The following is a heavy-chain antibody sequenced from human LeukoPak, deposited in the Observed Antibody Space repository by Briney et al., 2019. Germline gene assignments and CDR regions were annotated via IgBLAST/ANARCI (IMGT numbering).Heavy chain of an antibody. Sequence: GESLKISCKGSGHSFTSYWIGWVRQMLGKGLEWMGIIYPGDSDTRYSPSFQGQVTISADKSISTAYLQWSSLKASDTAMYYCARHGRWLPAALDYWGQGTLVTVFS. D-gene: IGHD3-22*01. V-gene: IGHV5-51*01. CDR2: IYPGDSDT. CDR1: GHSFTSYW. CDR3: ARHGRWLPAALDY. J-gene: IGHJ4*02.